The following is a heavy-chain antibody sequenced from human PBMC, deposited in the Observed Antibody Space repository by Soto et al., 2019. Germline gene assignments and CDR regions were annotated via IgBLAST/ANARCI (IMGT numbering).Heavy chain of an antibody. CDR1: GFSVTTSGVG. Sequence: SGPTLVNPTQTLTLTCTCSGFSVTTSGVGVGWIRQPPGKALEWLALTYWDDDKRYSPSLKSRLTITKDTSKNQVVLTMTNMDPVDTATYYCARRIAAAAFDYWGQGTLVTVSS. D-gene: IGHD6-13*01. CDR2: TYWDDDK. V-gene: IGHV2-5*02. CDR3: ARRIAAAAFDY. J-gene: IGHJ4*02.